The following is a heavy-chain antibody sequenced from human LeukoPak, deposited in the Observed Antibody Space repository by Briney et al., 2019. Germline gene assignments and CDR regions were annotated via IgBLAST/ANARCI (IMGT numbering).Heavy chain of an antibody. V-gene: IGHV3-53*01. CDR1: GFTVSSNY. J-gene: IGHJ2*01. Sequence: GGSLRLSCAASGFTVSSNYMSWVRQAPGKGLTWVSVIYSGGSTYYADSVKGRFTISRDNSKNTLYLQMNSLRAEDTAVYYYARVETVTTSWYFDLWGRGTLVTVSS. D-gene: IGHD4-17*01. CDR2: IYSGGST. CDR3: ARVETVTTSWYFDL.